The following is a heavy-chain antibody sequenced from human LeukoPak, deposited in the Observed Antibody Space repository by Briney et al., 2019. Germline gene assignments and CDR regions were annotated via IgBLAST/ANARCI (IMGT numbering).Heavy chain of an antibody. CDR1: GGSFSRCY. Sequence: SETLSLTCAVSGGSFSRCYWSWIRQSPGKGLEWIAEIDHRGDTNYNPSVKGRVTISVDTSKNQFSLKVRSLSAADTAVYYCARGATISETGYFDFWGQGTPVTVSS. D-gene: IGHD5-24*01. V-gene: IGHV4-34*01. CDR3: ARGATISETGYFDF. J-gene: IGHJ4*03. CDR2: IDHRGDT.